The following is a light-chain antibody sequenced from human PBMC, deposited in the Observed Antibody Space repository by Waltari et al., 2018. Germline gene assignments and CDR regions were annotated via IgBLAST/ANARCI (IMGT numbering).Light chain of an antibody. CDR2: DVI. Sequence: QSALTQPASVSGSPGQSITISCTGTSSDVGAYNYVSWYQHYPGKAPKLIIYDVIKRSSVVSYRFSCSNSSNTASLTISGLQSEDEAYYSCSSYARGSTWVFGGGTKLTVL. V-gene: IGLV2-14*03. CDR1: SSDVGAYNY. CDR3: SSYARGSTWV. J-gene: IGLJ3*02.